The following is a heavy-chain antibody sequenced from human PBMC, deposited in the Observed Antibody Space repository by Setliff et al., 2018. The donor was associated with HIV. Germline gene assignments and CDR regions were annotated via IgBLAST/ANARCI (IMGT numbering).Heavy chain of an antibody. J-gene: IGHJ4*02. CDR3: ARHVTGAAYWNFFDY. CDR2: SYHTGST. Sequence: SETLSLTCSVSGDSISSGNYWGWIRQPPGKGLEWIGSSYHTGSTYYNPSLKSRVTMSVDTSKNQFSLKVSSVTAADTAVYYCARHVTGAAYWNFFDYWGQGTLVTVSS. CDR1: GDSISSGNY. D-gene: IGHD1-26*01. V-gene: IGHV4-38-2*02.